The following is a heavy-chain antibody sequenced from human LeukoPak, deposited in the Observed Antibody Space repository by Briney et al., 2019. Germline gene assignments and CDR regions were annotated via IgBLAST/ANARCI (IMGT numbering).Heavy chain of an antibody. CDR3: ARERSSTGPHDAFDI. CDR2: IIPIFGTA. D-gene: IGHD2-2*01. V-gene: IGHV1-69*13. CDR1: GGTFSSHA. Sequence: ASVKVSCKASGGTFSSHAISWVRQAPGQGLEWMGGIIPIFGTANYAQKFQGRVTITADESTSTAYMELSSLRSEDTAVYYCARERSSTGPHDAFDIWGQGTMVTVSS. J-gene: IGHJ3*02.